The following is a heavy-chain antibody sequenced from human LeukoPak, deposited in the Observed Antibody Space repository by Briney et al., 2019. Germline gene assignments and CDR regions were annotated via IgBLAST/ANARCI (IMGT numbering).Heavy chain of an antibody. V-gene: IGHV3-33*08. CDR3: ARGSEWELRGPFDY. J-gene: IGHJ4*02. D-gene: IGHD1-26*01. CDR2: IWYDGSNK. CDR1: GFTFSSYA. Sequence: GRSLRLSCAASGFTFSSYAMHWVRQAPGKGLEWVAVIWYDGSNKYYADSVKGRFTISRDNSKNTLYLQMNSLRAEDTAVYYCARGSEWELRGPFDYWGQGTLVTVPS.